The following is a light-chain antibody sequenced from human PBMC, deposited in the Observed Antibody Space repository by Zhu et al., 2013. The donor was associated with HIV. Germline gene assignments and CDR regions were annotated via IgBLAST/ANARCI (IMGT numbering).Light chain of an antibody. CDR1: QSILYSNNNNNY. CDR2: WAS. CDR3: QQYYSTPYS. V-gene: IGKV4-1*01. Sequence: DIVMTQSPDSLAVSLGERATINCKSSQSILYSNNNNNYLAWFQQKPGQPPKLLIYWASTRESGVPDRFSGSGSGTDFTLTISSLQAEDVAVYYCQQYYSTPYSFGQGTKLEIK. J-gene: IGKJ2*03.